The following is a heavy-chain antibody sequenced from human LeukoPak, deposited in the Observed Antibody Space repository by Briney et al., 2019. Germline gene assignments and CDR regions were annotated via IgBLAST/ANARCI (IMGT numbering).Heavy chain of an antibody. CDR2: VFHSGTT. CDR1: GGSIGSSTSY. J-gene: IGHJ4*02. CDR3: ARRDSSGGNPVLDY. V-gene: IGHV4-39*01. D-gene: IGHD4-23*01. Sequence: PSETLSLTCTVSGGSIGSSTSYWGWIRQPPGKGLEWIGSVFHSGTTYYNPSLKSRITISVDTSKNQFSLRLSSVTAADTAVYYCARRDSSGGNPVLDYWGQGTLVIVSS.